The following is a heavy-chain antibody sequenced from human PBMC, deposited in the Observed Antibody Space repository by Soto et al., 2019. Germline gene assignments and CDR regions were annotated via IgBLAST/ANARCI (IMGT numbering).Heavy chain of an antibody. CDR2: INHSGST. J-gene: IGHJ4*02. CDR1: GGSFSGYY. V-gene: IGHV4-34*01. CDR3: ASQYRWLRTPFDY. Sequence: SETLSLTCAVYGGSFSGYYWSWIRQPPGKGLEWIGEINHSGSTNYNPSLKSRVTISVDTSKNQFSLKLSSVTAADTAVYYCASQYRWLRTPFDYWGQGTLVTVSS. D-gene: IGHD5-12*01.